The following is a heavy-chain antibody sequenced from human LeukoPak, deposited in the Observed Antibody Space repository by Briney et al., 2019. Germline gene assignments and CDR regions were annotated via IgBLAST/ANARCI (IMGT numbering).Heavy chain of an antibody. CDR1: GGSFRGYY. Sequence: SETLSLTCAVYGGSFRGYYWGWIRQPPGKGLEWIGSIYYSGSTYYNPSLKSRVTISVDTSKNQFSLKLSSVTAADTAVYYCARRQRPMIVATGFDYWGQGTLVTVSS. CDR2: IYYSGST. V-gene: IGHV4-39*01. D-gene: IGHD3-22*01. CDR3: ARRQRPMIVATGFDY. J-gene: IGHJ4*02.